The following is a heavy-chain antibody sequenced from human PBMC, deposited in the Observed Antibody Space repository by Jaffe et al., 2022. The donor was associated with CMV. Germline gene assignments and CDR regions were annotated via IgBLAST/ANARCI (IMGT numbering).Heavy chain of an antibody. CDR2: IRSKNYGGTT. Sequence: EVQLVESGGDLVQSGRSLRLSCTTSGITFFSNYAMSWVRQAPGKGLEWVGFIRSKNYGGTTEYAASVKGRFIISRDDSKTIAYLQMSSLKIEDTAVYYCTRLRWDFLSGWLDVFDMWGQGTMVTVSS. CDR1: GITFFSNYA. D-gene: IGHD3-3*01. CDR3: TRLRWDFLSGWLDVFDM. J-gene: IGHJ3*02. V-gene: IGHV3-49*04.